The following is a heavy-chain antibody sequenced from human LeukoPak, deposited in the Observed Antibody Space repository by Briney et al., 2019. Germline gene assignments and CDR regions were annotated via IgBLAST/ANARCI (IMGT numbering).Heavy chain of an antibody. CDR1: GFTVSSNY. CDR2: IRNKANSYTT. Sequence: GGSLRLSCAASGFTVSSNYMDWVRQAPGKGLEWIGRIRNKANSYTTEYAASVKGRFTVSRDDSKNSLFLQMNSLESEDTAVYYCARRNSVTQGLGNWGQGTLVTVSS. D-gene: IGHD2-21*02. CDR3: ARRNSVTQGLGN. J-gene: IGHJ4*02. V-gene: IGHV3-72*01.